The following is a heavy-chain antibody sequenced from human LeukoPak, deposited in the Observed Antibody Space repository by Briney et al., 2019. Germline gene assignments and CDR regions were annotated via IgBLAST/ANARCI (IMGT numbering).Heavy chain of an antibody. CDR2: IYPGDSET. V-gene: IGHV5-51*01. CDR1: GYRFTSYW. D-gene: IGHD3-22*01. Sequence: GESLKISCKGSGYRFTSYWIAWVRQMPGKALEWMGIIYPGDSETRYSPSFQGQVTISADKSISTAYLQWNSLRAEDTAVYYCASFLTYYDSSGYPPFDYWGQGTLVTVSS. CDR3: ASFLTYYDSSGYPPFDY. J-gene: IGHJ4*02.